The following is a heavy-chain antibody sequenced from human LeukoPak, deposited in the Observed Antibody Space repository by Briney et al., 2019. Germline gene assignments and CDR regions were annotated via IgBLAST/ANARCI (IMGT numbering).Heavy chain of an antibody. CDR3: ARVFRSGSYYYFDY. V-gene: IGHV1-2*02. J-gene: IGHJ4*02. CDR1: GYTFTGYY. Sequence: GASVKVSCKASGYTFTGYYMHWVRQAPGQGLEWMGWINPNSGGTNYAQKFQGRVTMTRDTSISTAYMELSRLRSDDTAVYYCARVFRSGSYYYFDYWGQGTLVTVSS. D-gene: IGHD1-26*01. CDR2: INPNSGGT.